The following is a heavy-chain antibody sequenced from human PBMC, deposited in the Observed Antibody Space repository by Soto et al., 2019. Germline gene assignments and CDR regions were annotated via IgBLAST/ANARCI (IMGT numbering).Heavy chain of an antibody. J-gene: IGHJ2*01. CDR2: ISYDGSNK. CDR3: ARPLWRDDYNWGYFDL. D-gene: IGHD4-4*01. V-gene: IGHV3-30-3*01. Sequence: QVQLVESGGGVVQPGRSLRLSCAASGFTFSSYAMHWVRQAPGKGLEWVAVISYDGSNKYYIDSVKGRFTISRENSKNTLYLQMNSLGAEDTAVYYCARPLWRDDYNWGYFDLWGRGTLVTVSS. CDR1: GFTFSSYA.